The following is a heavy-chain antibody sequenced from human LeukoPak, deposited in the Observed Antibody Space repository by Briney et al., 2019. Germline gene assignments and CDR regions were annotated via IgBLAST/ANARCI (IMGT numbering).Heavy chain of an antibody. D-gene: IGHD6-13*01. J-gene: IGHJ5*02. V-gene: IGHV1-3*01. CDR1: GYTFTSYA. CDR3: ARDKGSSWYEPWYNWFDP. CDR2: INAGNGNT. Sequence: ASVKVSCKASGYTFTSYAIHWVRQAPGQRLEWMGWINAGNGNTKYSQKFQGRVTITRDTSASTAYMELSSLRSEDTAVYYCARDKGSSWYEPWYNWFDPWGQGTLVTVSS.